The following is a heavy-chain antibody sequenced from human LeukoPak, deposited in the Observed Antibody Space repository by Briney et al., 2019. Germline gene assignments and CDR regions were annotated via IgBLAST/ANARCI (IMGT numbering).Heavy chain of an antibody. V-gene: IGHV3-15*07. Sequence: GGSLRLSCAASGFAFSNAWMNWVRQAPGKGLEWVGRIKSKPDGGTTDYAAPVKGRFTISRDDLNNMLYLQMNGLTTEDTAVYYCTNYFLGSSGHFFLYFWGQGTLVTVFS. CDR2: IKSKPDGGTT. J-gene: IGHJ4*02. CDR1: GFAFSNAW. D-gene: IGHD3-22*01. CDR3: TNYFLGSSGHFFLYF.